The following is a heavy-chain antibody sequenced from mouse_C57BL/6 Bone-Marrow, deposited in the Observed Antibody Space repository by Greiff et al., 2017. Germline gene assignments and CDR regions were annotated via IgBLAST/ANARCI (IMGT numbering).Heavy chain of an antibody. CDR1: GYAFSSSW. CDR3: ARGGDDYGYFDV. J-gene: IGHJ1*03. CDR2: IYPGDGDT. V-gene: IGHV1-82*01. D-gene: IGHD2-4*01. Sequence: QVQLQQSGPELVKPGASVKISCKASGYAFSSSWMNWVKQRPGKGLEWIGRIYPGDGDTNYNGKFKGKATLTADKSSSTAYMQLSILTSEDSAVYFCARGGDDYGYFDVWGTGTTVTVSS.